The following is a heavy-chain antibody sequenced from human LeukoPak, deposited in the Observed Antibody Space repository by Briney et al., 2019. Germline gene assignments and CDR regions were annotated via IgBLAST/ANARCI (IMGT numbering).Heavy chain of an antibody. CDR3: ARCDYDFWSGYSGNAFDI. J-gene: IGHJ3*02. Sequence: ASVKVSCKASGGTFSSYAISWVRQAPGQGLEWMGWISAYNGNTNYAQKLQGRVTMTTDTSTSTAYMELRSLRSGDTAVYYCARCDYDFWSGYSGNAFDIWGQGTMVTVSS. V-gene: IGHV1-18*01. D-gene: IGHD3-3*01. CDR1: GGTFSSYA. CDR2: ISAYNGNT.